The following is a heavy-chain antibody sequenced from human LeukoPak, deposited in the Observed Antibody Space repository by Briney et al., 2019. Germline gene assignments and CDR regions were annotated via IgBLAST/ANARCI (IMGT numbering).Heavy chain of an antibody. V-gene: IGHV3-30-3*01. CDR2: VSYDGSNK. Sequence: GGSLRLSCAASGFTFSNYAMHWVRQAPGKGREWMAIVSYDGSNKDCADSVKGRFTISRDNSKNTLYLQLNCLRAEDTAAYCCARRMGATPVGNAFDIWGQGTMVAVSS. D-gene: IGHD1-26*01. J-gene: IGHJ3*02. CDR3: ARRMGATPVGNAFDI. CDR1: GFTFSNYA.